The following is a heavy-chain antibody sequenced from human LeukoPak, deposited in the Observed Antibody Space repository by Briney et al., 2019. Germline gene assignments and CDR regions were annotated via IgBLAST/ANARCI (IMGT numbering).Heavy chain of an antibody. D-gene: IGHD2-2*01. V-gene: IGHV3-23*01. CDR3: AKTASPTPQYYYYMDV. J-gene: IGHJ6*03. CDR1: GFTFSNYA. Sequence: GGSLRLSCAASGFTFSNYAMNWVRQAPGKGLEWVSAISGGGGSTFYADSVKGRFTISRDGSKNTLHLQMNSLRADDTAVYYCAKTASPTPQYYYYMDVWGKGTTVTISS. CDR2: ISGGGGST.